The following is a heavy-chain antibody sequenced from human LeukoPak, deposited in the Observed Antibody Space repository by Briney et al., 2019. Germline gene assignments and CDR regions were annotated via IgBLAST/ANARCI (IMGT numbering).Heavy chain of an antibody. CDR3: ASRHRGIAVAGTVDY. Sequence: ASVKVSCKASGYTFTSYAMNWVRQAPGQGLEWMGWINTNTGNPTYAQGFTGRFVFSLDTSVSTAYLQISSLKAEDTAVYYCASRHRGIAVAGTVDYWGQGTLVTVSS. J-gene: IGHJ4*02. CDR2: INTNTGNP. D-gene: IGHD6-19*01. CDR1: GYTFTSYA. V-gene: IGHV7-4-1*02.